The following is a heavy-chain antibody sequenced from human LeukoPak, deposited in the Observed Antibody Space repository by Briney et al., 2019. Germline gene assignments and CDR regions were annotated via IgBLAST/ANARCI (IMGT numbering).Heavy chain of an antibody. J-gene: IGHJ4*02. Sequence: SETLSLTCTVSGGSISSYYWSWIRQPPGKGLEWIGYIYYSGTTNYNPSLKSRVTISVDTSKSQFSLKLSSVTAADTAVYYCAREAGLYYFDYWGQGTLVTVSS. CDR2: IYYSGTT. V-gene: IGHV4-59*01. CDR1: GGSISSYY. CDR3: AREAGLYYFDY. D-gene: IGHD4/OR15-4a*01.